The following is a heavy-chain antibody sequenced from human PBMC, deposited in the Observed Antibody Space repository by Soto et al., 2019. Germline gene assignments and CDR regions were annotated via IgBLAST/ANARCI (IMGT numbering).Heavy chain of an antibody. CDR2: ISSSSSYI. J-gene: IGHJ6*02. CDR3: ARDIGPAGDYYYYGMDV. V-gene: IGHV3-21*01. Sequence: GGSLRLSCAASGFTFSSYSMNWVRQAPGKGLEWVSSISSSSSYIYYADSVKGRFTISRDNAKNSLYLQMNGLRAEDTAVYYCARDIGPAGDYYYYGMDVWGQGTTVTVSS. D-gene: IGHD6-13*01. CDR1: GFTFSSYS.